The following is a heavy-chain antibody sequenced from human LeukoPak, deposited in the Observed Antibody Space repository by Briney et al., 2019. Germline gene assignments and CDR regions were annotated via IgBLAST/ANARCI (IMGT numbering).Heavy chain of an antibody. CDR2: IYYSGRS. Sequence: SETLSLTCIVSGGSISSSSHYWGWIRQPPGKGLEWLGSIYYSGRSYYNPSLKSRVTISVDTSKNQFSLKLSSVTAADTAVYYCARAVDAFDIWGQGTMVTVSS. V-gene: IGHV4-39*01. CDR1: GGSISSSSHY. J-gene: IGHJ3*02. CDR3: ARAVDAFDI.